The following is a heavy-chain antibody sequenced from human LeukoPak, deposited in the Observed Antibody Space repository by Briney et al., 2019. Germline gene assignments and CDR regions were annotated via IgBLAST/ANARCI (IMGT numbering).Heavy chain of an antibody. V-gene: IGHV1-69*04. D-gene: IGHD6-19*01. CDR2: IIPILGIA. J-gene: IGHJ4*02. CDR3: ARSAKQWLVSYYFDY. CDR1: GGTFSSYA. Sequence: SVKVSCKASGGTFSSYAISWVRQAPGQGLEWMGRIIPILGIANYAQKFQGRVTITADKSTSTAYMELSSLRSEDTAVYYCARSAKQWLVSYYFDYWGQGTLVTVSS.